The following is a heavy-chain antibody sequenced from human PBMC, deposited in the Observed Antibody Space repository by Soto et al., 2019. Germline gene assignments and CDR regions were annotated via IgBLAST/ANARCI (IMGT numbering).Heavy chain of an antibody. J-gene: IGHJ5*02. Sequence: QVQLQESGPGLVKPSQTLSLTCTVSGGSISSGGYYWSWIRQHPGKGLEWIGYIYYSGSTYYNPSLKSRVTISVETSKNQFSQKLSSVTAADTAVHYCARERSDYSSYVDWFDPWGQGTLVTVSS. D-gene: IGHD4-4*01. V-gene: IGHV4-31*03. CDR1: GGSISSGGYY. CDR2: IYYSGST. CDR3: ARERSDYSSYVDWFDP.